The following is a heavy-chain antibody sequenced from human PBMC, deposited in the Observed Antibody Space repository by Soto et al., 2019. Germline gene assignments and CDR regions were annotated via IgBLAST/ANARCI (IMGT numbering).Heavy chain of an antibody. CDR2: IYSGGGT. V-gene: IGHV3-66*01. J-gene: IGHJ3*02. CDR3: ARDRVQWGDAFDI. Sequence: EEQLVESGGGLVQSGGSLRLSCAASGFSVSGNYMSWVRQAPGKGLEWVSIIYSGGGTYYADSVKGRFTISRDYAKNTLYLQMNSLRAEDTAVYYCARDRVQWGDAFDIWGQGTMVTVS. D-gene: IGHD6-19*01. CDR1: GFSVSGNY.